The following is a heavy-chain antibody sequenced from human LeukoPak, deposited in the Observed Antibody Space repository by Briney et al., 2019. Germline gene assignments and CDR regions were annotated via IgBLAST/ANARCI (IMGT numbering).Heavy chain of an antibody. J-gene: IGHJ4*02. CDR2: ISGRGGST. V-gene: IGHV3-23*01. D-gene: IGHD5-24*01. CDR3: AKGDDSVSAKLGY. CDR1: GFTFNTYA. Sequence: GGSLRLSCAASGFTFNTYAMNWVRQAPGKGLEWVSPISGRGGSTHYADSVKGRFTISRDNSKNTLYLQMNSLRAEDTAVYYCAKGDDSVSAKLGYWGQGTLVTVSS.